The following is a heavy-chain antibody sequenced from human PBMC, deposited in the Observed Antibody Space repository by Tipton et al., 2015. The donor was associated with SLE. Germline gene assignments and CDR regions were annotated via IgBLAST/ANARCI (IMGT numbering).Heavy chain of an antibody. CDR2: IYYSGST. Sequence: LRLSCTVSGGSISSHYWSWIRQPPGKGLEWIGYIYYSGSTNYNPSLKRRVTISVDTSKNQFSLKLSSVTAADTAVYYCARAPGRYSSSWVYYFDYWGQGTLVTVSS. D-gene: IGHD6-13*01. CDR3: ARAPGRYSSSWVYYFDY. J-gene: IGHJ4*02. CDR1: GGSISSHY. V-gene: IGHV4-59*11.